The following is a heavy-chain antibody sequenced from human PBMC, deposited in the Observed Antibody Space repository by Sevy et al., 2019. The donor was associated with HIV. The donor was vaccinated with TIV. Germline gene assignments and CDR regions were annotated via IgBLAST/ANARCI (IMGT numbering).Heavy chain of an antibody. CDR1: GFTFSSHD. D-gene: IGHD3-3*01. J-gene: IGHJ3*02. Sequence: GGSLRLSCAVSGFTFSSHDMTWVRQAPGKGLEWVSCISGAGGSKWYADSVKGRFAISRDNSKNTLYLQMNTLGPEDTAMYYCARDLRSNFFDAFDIWGQGTMVTVSS. CDR3: ARDLRSNFFDAFDI. V-gene: IGHV3-23*01. CDR2: ISGAGGSK.